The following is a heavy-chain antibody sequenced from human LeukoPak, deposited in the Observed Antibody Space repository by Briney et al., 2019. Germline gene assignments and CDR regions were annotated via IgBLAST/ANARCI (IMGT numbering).Heavy chain of an antibody. V-gene: IGHV1-2*02. CDR3: ARARLLVPYYYGMDV. D-gene: IGHD3-22*01. CDR2: INPNSGGT. Sequence: GASVKVSCKASAYIFTDYYIHWVRQAPGKGLEWMGWINPNSGGTNYAQKIQGRVTVTRDTSVTTAYMELSNLGYDDTAVYYCARARLLVPYYYGMDVWGQGTTVTVSS. J-gene: IGHJ6*02. CDR1: AYIFTDYY.